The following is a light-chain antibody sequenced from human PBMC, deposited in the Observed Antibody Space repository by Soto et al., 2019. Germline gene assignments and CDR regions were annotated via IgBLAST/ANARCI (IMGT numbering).Light chain of an antibody. Sequence: QSVLTQPPSASGTPRQRVTISCYGSSSNIGSNTVNWYQQLPGTAPKLLIYSNNQRPSGVPDRFSGSKSGTSASLAISGLQSEDEADYYCAAWDDSLNVYVFGTGTKVTVL. CDR3: AAWDDSLNVYV. CDR2: SNN. CDR1: SSNIGSNT. J-gene: IGLJ1*01. V-gene: IGLV1-44*01.